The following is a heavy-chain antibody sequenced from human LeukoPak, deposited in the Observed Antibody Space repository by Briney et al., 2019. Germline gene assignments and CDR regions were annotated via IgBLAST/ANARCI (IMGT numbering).Heavy chain of an antibody. CDR3: ARERLNVLLWFGENDAFDI. J-gene: IGHJ3*02. V-gene: IGHV4-4*07. CDR2: IYTSGST. Sequence: PSETLSLTCTVSGGSISSYYWSWIRQPAGKGLEWIGRIYTSGSTNYNPSLKSRVTMSVDTSKNQFSLKLSSVTAADTAVYYCARERLNVLLWFGENDAFDIWGQGTMVIVSS. D-gene: IGHD3-10*01. CDR1: GGSISSYY.